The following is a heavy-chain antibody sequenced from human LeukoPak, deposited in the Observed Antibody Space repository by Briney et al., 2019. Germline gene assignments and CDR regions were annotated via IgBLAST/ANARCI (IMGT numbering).Heavy chain of an antibody. CDR3: ARPTSGGAFGI. CDR2: INQDGSQK. J-gene: IGHJ3*02. CDR1: GLTISRHW. V-gene: IGHV3-7*01. Sequence: GGSLRLSCAASGLTISRHWMSWVRQAPGKGLEWVAHINQDGSQKNSVDSVKGRCTISRDNAKNSVYLQMNSLRAEDTAVYYCARPTSGGAFGIWGQGTMVVVSP. D-gene: IGHD6-25*01.